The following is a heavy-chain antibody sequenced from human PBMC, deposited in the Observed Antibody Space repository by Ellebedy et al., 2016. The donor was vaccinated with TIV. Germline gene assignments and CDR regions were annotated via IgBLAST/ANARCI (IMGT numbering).Heavy chain of an antibody. J-gene: IGHJ3*02. CDR1: GYTFTNYY. CDR2: INPSGGST. CDR3: ARGGGTILDPFDI. V-gene: IGHV1-46*04. D-gene: IGHD1-7*01. Sequence: AASVKVSCKASGYTFTNYYMHWVRQAPGQGLEWMGIINPSGGSTSYAQKLQGRLTMTRDTSTSTVFMELSSLRSEDTAVYFGARGGGTILDPFDIWGQGTMVTVSS.